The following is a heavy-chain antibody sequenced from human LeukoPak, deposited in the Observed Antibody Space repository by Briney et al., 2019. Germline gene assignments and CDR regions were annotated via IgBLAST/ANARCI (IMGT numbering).Heavy chain of an antibody. V-gene: IGHV1-69*05. Sequence: GASVKVSCKASGGTFSSYAISWVRQAPGQGLEWMGGIIPIFGTANYAQKFQGRVTITTDESTSTAYMELSSLRSEDTAVYYCARVGYGGGAFDIWGQGTMVTFSS. CDR3: ARVGYGGGAFDI. CDR2: IIPIFGTA. D-gene: IGHD6-13*01. J-gene: IGHJ3*02. CDR1: GGTFSSYA.